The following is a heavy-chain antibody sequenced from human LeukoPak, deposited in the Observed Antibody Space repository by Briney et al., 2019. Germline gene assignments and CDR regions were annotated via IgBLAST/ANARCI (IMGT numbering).Heavy chain of an antibody. V-gene: IGHV1-2*02. CDR3: ARDVGEYCSSANCYASDH. CDR2: SNLNSAGT. CDR1: GYTFTGYY. Sequence: ASVKVSCKASGYTFTGYYIHWVRQAPGQGLEWMGWSNLNSAGTNYAQKFQGRVTMTRDTSISTAYMELGGLRSDDTAVYYCARDVGEYCSSANCYASDHWGQGTLVTVSS. J-gene: IGHJ4*02. D-gene: IGHD2-2*01.